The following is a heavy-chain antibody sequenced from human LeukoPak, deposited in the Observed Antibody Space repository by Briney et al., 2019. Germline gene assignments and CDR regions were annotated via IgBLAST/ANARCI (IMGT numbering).Heavy chain of an antibody. CDR1: GGSFSGYY. Sequence: SETLSLTCAVYGGSFSGYYWSWIRQPPGKGLEWIGEINHSGCTNYNPSLKSRVTISVDTSKNQFSLKLSSVTAADTAVYYCARSHNWNDFGYWGQGTLVTVSS. J-gene: IGHJ4*02. D-gene: IGHD1-20*01. V-gene: IGHV4-34*01. CDR2: INHSGCT. CDR3: ARSHNWNDFGY.